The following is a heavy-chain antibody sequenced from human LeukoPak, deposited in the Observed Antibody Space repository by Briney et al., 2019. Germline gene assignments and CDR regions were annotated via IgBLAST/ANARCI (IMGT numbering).Heavy chain of an antibody. D-gene: IGHD1-26*01. CDR1: GYTFTSYD. CDR2: MNPNSGNT. J-gene: IGHJ1*01. Sequence: ASVKVSCKASGYTFTSYDINWVRQATGQGLEWMGWMNPNSGNTGYAQKFQGRVTITRNTSISTAYMELSSLRSEDTAVYYCATASGSYYSEYFQHWGQGTLVTVSS. CDR3: ATASGSYYSEYFQH. V-gene: IGHV1-8*03.